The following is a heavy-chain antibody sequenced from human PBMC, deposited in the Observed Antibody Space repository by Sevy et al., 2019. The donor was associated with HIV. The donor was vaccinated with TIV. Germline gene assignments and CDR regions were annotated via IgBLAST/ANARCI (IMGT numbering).Heavy chain of an antibody. V-gene: IGHV4-39*01. D-gene: IGHD6-19*01. CDR2: VYYVGNS. J-gene: IGHJ6*02. CDR3: ARVAGTVNYDYGIAV. CDR1: GGSITSSGHY. Sequence: SETLSLTCTVSGGSITSSGHYWGWIRQSPGKGLEWIGAVYYVGNSYANPSLTSRVTISADTSKNLFSLSLTSLTAADTAIYYSARVAGTVNYDYGIAVWGLGTSVTGSS.